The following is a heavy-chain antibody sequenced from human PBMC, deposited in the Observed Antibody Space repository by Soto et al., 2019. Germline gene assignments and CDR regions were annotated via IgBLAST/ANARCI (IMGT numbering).Heavy chain of an antibody. CDR3: ARRTRFLHSRNYYYYYMDV. Sequence: GESLKISCKGSGYSFTSYWIGWVRQMPGKGLEWMGIIYPGDSDTRYSPSFQGQVTISADKSISTAYLQWSSLKASDTAMYYCARRTRFLHSRNYYYYYMDVWGKGTTVTVSS. V-gene: IGHV5-51*01. J-gene: IGHJ6*03. CDR1: GYSFTSYW. CDR2: IYPGDSDT. D-gene: IGHD1-1*01.